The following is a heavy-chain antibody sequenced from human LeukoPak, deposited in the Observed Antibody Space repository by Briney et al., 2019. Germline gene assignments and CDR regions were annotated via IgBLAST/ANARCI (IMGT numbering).Heavy chain of an antibody. CDR3: ARAAAGTRGAFDI. V-gene: IGHV4-59*01. J-gene: IGHJ3*02. D-gene: IGHD6-13*01. Sequence: SETLSLTCTVSGGSISGYHWSWTRQPPGKGLEWIGYIYYSGSTIYNPSLKSRVTIPVDTSKNQISLKLTSVTAADTAVYYCARAAAGTRGAFDIWGQGTMVTVSS. CDR1: GGSISGYH. CDR2: IYYSGST.